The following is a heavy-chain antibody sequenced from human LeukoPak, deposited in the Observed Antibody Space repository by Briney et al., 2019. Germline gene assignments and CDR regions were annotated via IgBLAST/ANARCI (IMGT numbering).Heavy chain of an antibody. CDR2: IKQDRSEK. CDR1: GFTFSSYW. Sequence: GGSLRLSCAASGFTFSSYWMSWVRQAPGKGLEWVANIKQDRSEKYYVDSVKGRFTISKDNAKNSLYLQMNSLRAEDTAVYYCARGVAASGTGWFDPWGQGTLVTVSS. V-gene: IGHV3-7*01. CDR3: ARGVAASGTGWFDP. D-gene: IGHD6-13*01. J-gene: IGHJ5*02.